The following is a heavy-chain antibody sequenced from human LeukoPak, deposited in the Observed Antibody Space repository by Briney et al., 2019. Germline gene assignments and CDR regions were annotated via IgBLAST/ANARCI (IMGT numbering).Heavy chain of an antibody. CDR1: GFTFSSYG. D-gene: IGHD3-22*01. Sequence: GGSLRLFCAASGFTFSSYGMNWVRQAPGKGLEWVSGIGVGGTTYYADSVKGRLTISRDTSKNTLYLQMNSLRAEDTAVYYCAKTQGYYDCWGQGTLVTVSS. V-gene: IGHV3-23*01. J-gene: IGHJ4*02. CDR3: AKTQGYYDC. CDR2: IGVGGTT.